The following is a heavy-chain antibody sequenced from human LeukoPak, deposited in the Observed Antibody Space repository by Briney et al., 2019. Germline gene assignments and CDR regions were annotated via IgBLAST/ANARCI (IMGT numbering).Heavy chain of an antibody. D-gene: IGHD6-6*01. CDR2: ISAYNGNT. J-gene: IGHJ4*02. V-gene: IGHV1-18*01. CDR3: ARDHAEYSSSLIDY. Sequence: GAPVKVSCKASGYTFTSYGISWVRQAPGQGLEWMGWISAYNGNTNYAQKLQGRVTMTTDTSTSTAYMELRSLRSDDTAVYYCARDHAEYSSSLIDYWGQGTLVTVSS. CDR1: GYTFTSYG.